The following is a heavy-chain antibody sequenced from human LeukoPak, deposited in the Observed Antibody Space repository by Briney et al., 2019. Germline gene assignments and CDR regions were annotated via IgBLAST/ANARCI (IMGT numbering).Heavy chain of an antibody. Sequence: GGSLRLPCAASGFSFSSYWMHWVRQVPGKGLVWVSRIKSDDSNTDYADSVKGRFTISRDNAKNTLFLQMNSLRAEDTAVYYCSTIRPDYWGQGTLVTVSS. CDR3: STIRPDY. CDR2: IKSDDSNT. D-gene: IGHD3-3*01. J-gene: IGHJ4*02. CDR1: GFSFSSYW. V-gene: IGHV3-74*01.